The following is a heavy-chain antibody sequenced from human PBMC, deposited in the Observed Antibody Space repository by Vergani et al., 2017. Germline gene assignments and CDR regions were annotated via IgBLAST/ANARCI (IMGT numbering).Heavy chain of an antibody. Sequence: EVQLVESGGGLVQPGGSLRLSCAASGFTFSSYWMSWVRQAPGKGLEWVANIKQDGSEKYYVDSVKGRFTISRDNAKNSLYLQMNSLRAEDTAVYYCARDTDPVAATVWGDYWGQGTLVTVSS. CDR3: ARDTDPVAATVWGDY. V-gene: IGHV3-7*03. D-gene: IGHD2-15*01. J-gene: IGHJ4*02. CDR1: GFTFSSYW. CDR2: IKQDGSEK.